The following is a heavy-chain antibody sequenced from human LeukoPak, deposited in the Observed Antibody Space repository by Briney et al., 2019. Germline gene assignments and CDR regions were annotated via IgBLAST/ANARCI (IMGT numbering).Heavy chain of an antibody. D-gene: IGHD5-18*01. CDR1: GYNFNRYS. J-gene: IGHJ4*02. V-gene: IGHV1-18*01. CDR2: VSTSNGDT. Sequence: GASVKVSCKTSGYNFNRYSITWVRQAPGQGVEWMGWVSTSNGDTNYAKKFQGRVTMTTETVTKTAYMELRRLRSGDTAMYFCARVSDTSMVTPGFDSWGQGTLVTVSS. CDR3: ARVSDTSMVTPGFDS.